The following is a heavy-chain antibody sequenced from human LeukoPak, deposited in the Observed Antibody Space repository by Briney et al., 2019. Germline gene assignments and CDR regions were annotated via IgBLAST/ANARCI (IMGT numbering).Heavy chain of an antibody. CDR3: ARISSSNWYNERGAFDV. Sequence: SETLSLTCTVSGGSININTYYWGWIRQPPGKGLEWIGSIYYSGSTYYNPSLKSRVTISVDTSKNQFSLKLSSVTAADTAVYYCARISSSNWYNERGAFDVWGQGTMVTVSS. D-gene: IGHD6-13*01. J-gene: IGHJ3*01. CDR2: IYYSGST. CDR1: GGSININTYY. V-gene: IGHV4-39*07.